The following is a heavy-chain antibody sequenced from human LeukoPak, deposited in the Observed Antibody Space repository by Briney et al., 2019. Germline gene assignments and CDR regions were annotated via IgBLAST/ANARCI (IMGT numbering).Heavy chain of an antibody. D-gene: IGHD4-17*01. CDR1: GYTFTDYY. CDR2: IIPIFGTA. Sequence: ASVKVSCKASGYTFTDYYIHWVRQAPGQGLEWMGGIIPIFGTANYAQKFQGRVTITADESTSTAYMELSSLRSEDTAVYYCASPSYGDYYYFDYWGQGTLVTVSS. V-gene: IGHV1-69*13. CDR3: ASPSYGDYYYFDY. J-gene: IGHJ4*02.